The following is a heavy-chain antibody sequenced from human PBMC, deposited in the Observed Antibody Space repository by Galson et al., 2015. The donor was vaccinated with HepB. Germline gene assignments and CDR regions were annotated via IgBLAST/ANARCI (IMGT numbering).Heavy chain of an antibody. D-gene: IGHD4-17*01. CDR2: IKQDGSEK. CDR1: GFTFSSYW. V-gene: IGHV3-7*03. CDR3: ARAVVETTLFCAFDI. J-gene: IGHJ3*02. Sequence: SLRLSCAASGFTFSSYWMSWVRQAPGKGLEWVANIKQDGSEKYYVDSVKGRFTISRDNAKNSLYLQMNSLRAEDTAVYYCARAVVETTLFCAFDIWGQGTMVTVSS.